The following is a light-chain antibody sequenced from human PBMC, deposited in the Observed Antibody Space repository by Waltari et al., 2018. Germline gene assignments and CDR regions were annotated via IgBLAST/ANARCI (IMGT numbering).Light chain of an antibody. V-gene: IGLV1-51*01. Sequence: QSVLTQPPSVSAAPGQRVTIPCSGSTSNIGNKYVSWYQQPPGKAPKLLIYYKDKRPSGIPDRFSGSKSGTSATLGITGLQTGDEANYYCETWDTSLSAWVFGGGTKLTVL. CDR3: ETWDTSLSAWV. J-gene: IGLJ3*02. CDR2: YKD. CDR1: TSNIGNKY.